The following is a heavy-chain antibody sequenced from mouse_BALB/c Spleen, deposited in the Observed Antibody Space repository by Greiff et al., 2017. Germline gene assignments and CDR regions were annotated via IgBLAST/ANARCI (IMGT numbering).Heavy chain of an antibody. CDR1: GYTFTNYW. V-gene: IGHV1-63*02. J-gene: IGHJ3*01. D-gene: IGHD1-1*01. CDR2: IYPGGGYT. Sequence: VKVVESGAELVRPGTSVKISCKASGYTFTNYWLGWVKQRPGHGLEWIGDIYPGGGYTNYNEKFKGKATLTADTSSSTAYMQLSSLTAEDSAVYFCAKVYYGSSWFAYWGQGTLVTVSA. CDR3: AKVYYGSSWFAY.